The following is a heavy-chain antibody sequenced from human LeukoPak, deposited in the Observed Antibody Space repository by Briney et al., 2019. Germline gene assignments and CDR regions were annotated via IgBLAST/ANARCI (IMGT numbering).Heavy chain of an antibody. CDR2: ISGSSGTI. D-gene: IGHD5-18*01. CDR3: ARDLDTGNYFFAY. V-gene: IGHV3-48*04. J-gene: IGHJ4*02. Sequence: GGSLRLSCAASGFSFGSYGMNWVRQAPGKGLEWVSYISGSSGTIYYSDSVEGRFTISRDNARNSLYLQMSSLRAEDTAVYYCARDLDTGNYFFAYWGQGTLVIVSS. CDR1: GFSFGSYG.